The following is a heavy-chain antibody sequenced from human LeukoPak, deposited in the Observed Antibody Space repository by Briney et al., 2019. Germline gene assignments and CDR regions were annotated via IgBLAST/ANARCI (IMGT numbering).Heavy chain of an antibody. D-gene: IGHD2-21*02. CDR1: GCTFSSYN. Sequence: KPGGSLRLSCAASGCTFSSYNINWVRQAPGKGLEWVSYISSSSSNIYYADSVKGRFTISRDNAKNSLYLQMNSLRTEDTAVYYCARIIGDRGGFDYWGQGTLVTVSS. CDR2: ISSSSSNI. V-gene: IGHV3-21*01. CDR3: ARIIGDRGGFDY. J-gene: IGHJ4*02.